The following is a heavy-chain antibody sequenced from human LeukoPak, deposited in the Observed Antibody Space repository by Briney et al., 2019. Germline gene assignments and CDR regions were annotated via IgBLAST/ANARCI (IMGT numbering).Heavy chain of an antibody. J-gene: IGHJ6*03. V-gene: IGHV4-59*11. CDR1: GGSISSHY. CDR3: ARARSSITIFGVVIPYYMDV. CDR2: IYYSGST. D-gene: IGHD3-3*01. Sequence: SETLSLTCTVSGGSISSHYWGWIRQPPGKGLEWIGYIYYSGSTNYSPSLKSRVTISVDTSKSQFSLKLSSVTAADTAVYYCARARSSITIFGVVIPYYMDVWGKGTTVTVSS.